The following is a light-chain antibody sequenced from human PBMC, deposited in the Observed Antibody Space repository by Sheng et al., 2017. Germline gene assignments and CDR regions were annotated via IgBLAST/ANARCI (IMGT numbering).Light chain of an antibody. CDR3: QQRSNWPIT. CDR2: DAS. V-gene: IGKV3D-20*02. CDR1: QSPSISS. J-gene: IGKJ5*01. Sequence: ESVLTQSPGTLSLSPGERATLSCRASQSPSISSVAWYQHKPGQAPRLLIYDASSRATGIPARFSGSGSGTDFTLTISSLEPEDFAVYYCQQRSNWPITFGLGTRLEI.